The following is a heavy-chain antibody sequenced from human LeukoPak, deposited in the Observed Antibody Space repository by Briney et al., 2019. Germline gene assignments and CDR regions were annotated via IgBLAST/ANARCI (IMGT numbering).Heavy chain of an antibody. CDR1: GFTFSSYW. CDR3: ARDVTYSSSSWLVPAYYFDY. J-gene: IGHJ4*02. V-gene: IGHV3-7*01. Sequence: GGSLRLSCAASGFTFSSYWMSWVRQAPGKGLEWVANIKQDGSEKYYVDSVKGRFTISRDNAKNSLYLQMNSLRAEDTAVYYCARDVTYSSSSWLVPAYYFDYWGQGTLVTVSS. D-gene: IGHD6-6*01. CDR2: IKQDGSEK.